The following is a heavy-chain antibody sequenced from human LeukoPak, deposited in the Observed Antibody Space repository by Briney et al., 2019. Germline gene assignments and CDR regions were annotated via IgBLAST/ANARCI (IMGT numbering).Heavy chain of an antibody. J-gene: IGHJ3*02. D-gene: IGHD2-15*01. V-gene: IGHV3-23*01. CDR1: GFTFSNYA. Sequence: GGSLRLSCAASGFTFSNYAMGWVRQAPGKGLEWVSTISGSGGNTYYADSVRGRFTISRDNSKNTLYLQTNSLRAEDTAVYYCAKDTIRGYCSGGSCSFAFDIWGQGTMVTVSS. CDR2: ISGSGGNT. CDR3: AKDTIRGYCSGGSCSFAFDI.